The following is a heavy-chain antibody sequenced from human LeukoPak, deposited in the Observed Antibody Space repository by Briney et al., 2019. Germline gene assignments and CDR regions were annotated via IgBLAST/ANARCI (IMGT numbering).Heavy chain of an antibody. Sequence: GESLRLSCAASGFTFSTYWMHWVRQAPGKGLVWVSRINSDGSTTNYADSVKGRFTISRDNSKNTLYLQMNSLRAEDTAVYYCAKGFTTFDYWGQGTLVTVSS. D-gene: IGHD1-1*01. CDR3: AKGFTTFDY. V-gene: IGHV3-74*01. J-gene: IGHJ4*02. CDR1: GFTFSTYW. CDR2: INSDGSTT.